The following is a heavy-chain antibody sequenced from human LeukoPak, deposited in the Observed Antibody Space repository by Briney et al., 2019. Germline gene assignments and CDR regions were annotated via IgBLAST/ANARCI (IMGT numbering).Heavy chain of an antibody. J-gene: IGHJ4*02. CDR1: GGSISSGDYY. CDR3: ARGLGSWYDFDY. V-gene: IGHV4-30-4*01. CDR2: IYYSGST. D-gene: IGHD6-13*01. Sequence: SETLSLTCTVSGGSISSGDYYWSWIRQPPGKGLEWIGYIYYSGSTYYNPSLKSRVTISVDTSKNQFSLKLSSVTAADTAVYYCARGLGSWYDFDYWGQGTLGTVSS.